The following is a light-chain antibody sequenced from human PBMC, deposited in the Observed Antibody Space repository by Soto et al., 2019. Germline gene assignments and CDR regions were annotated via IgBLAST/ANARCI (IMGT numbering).Light chain of an antibody. CDR3: QQGHNWPLT. Sequence: EIVMTQSPATLSLSPGERAALSCRASQSINSELAWYQQKPGQPPRLLIYGASTSATGVPDRFTGSESGSEFTLTISGLQSEDFAVYYCQQGHNWPLTFGQGTRLAI. CDR2: GAS. V-gene: IGKV3-15*01. J-gene: IGKJ2*01. CDR1: QSINSE.